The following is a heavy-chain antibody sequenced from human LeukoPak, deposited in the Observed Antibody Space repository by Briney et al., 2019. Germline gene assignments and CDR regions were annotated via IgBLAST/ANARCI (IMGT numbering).Heavy chain of an antibody. Sequence: GASVKVSCTVSGYTLTELSMHWVRQAPGKGLEWMGGFDPEDGETIYAQKFQGRVTMTEDTSTDTAYMELSSLRSEVTAVYYCATGPLVVVTTSLVFDYWGQGTLVTVSS. CDR3: ATGPLVVVTTSLVFDY. CDR1: GYTLTELS. V-gene: IGHV1-24*01. J-gene: IGHJ4*02. CDR2: FDPEDGET. D-gene: IGHD2-21*02.